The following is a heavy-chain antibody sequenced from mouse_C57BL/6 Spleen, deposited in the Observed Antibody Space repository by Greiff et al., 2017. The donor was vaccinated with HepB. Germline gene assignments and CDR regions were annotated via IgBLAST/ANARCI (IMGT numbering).Heavy chain of an antibody. CDR3: ALRLGSGYVDFDY. CDR1: GYTFTSYW. CDR2: IYPSDSET. Sequence: VQLQQPGAELVRPGSSVKLSCKASGYTFTSYWMDWVKQRPGQGLEWIGNIYPSDSETHYNQKFKDKATLTVDKSSSTAYMQLSSLTSEDSAVYYCALRLGSGYVDFDYWGQGTTLTVSS. J-gene: IGHJ2*01. D-gene: IGHD3-2*02. V-gene: IGHV1-61*01.